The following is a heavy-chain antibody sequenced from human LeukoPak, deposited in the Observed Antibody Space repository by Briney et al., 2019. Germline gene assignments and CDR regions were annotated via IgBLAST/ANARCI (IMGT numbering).Heavy chain of an antibody. V-gene: IGHV4-4*09. CDR1: GGSISSDY. CDR3: ARQKAGNCFDP. CDR2: IYTSGSN. J-gene: IGHJ5*02. Sequence: SETLSLTCTVSGGSISSDYWSWIRQPPGKGPEWIGYIYTSGSNHYNPSLKSRVTISGDTSKNQFSLKLSSVTAADTAVYYCARQKAGNCFDPWGQGTPVTVSS. D-gene: IGHD6-19*01.